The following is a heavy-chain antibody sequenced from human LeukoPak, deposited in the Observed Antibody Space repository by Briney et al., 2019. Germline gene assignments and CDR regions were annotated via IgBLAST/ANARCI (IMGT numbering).Heavy chain of an antibody. V-gene: IGHV3-53*01. J-gene: IGHJ4*02. D-gene: IGHD4/OR15-4a*01. CDR3: ARRAGAYSHPYDG. CDR1: GFTASSNS. CDR2: IYSDNT. Sequence: GSLRLSCAASGFTASSNSMSWVRQAPGKGLEWVSFIYSDNTHYSDSVKGRFTISRDNSKNSLYLQRHSLRAEDTAVYYCARRAGAYSHPYDGWRQRTLVTVAS.